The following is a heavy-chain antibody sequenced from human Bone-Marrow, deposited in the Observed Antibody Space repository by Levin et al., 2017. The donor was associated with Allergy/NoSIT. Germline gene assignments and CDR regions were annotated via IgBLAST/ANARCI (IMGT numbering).Heavy chain of an antibody. Sequence: PGGSLRLSCAASGFKFDEYYMSWVRQTPGKGLEWISFISSTGFTIFYADSVKGRFTISRDNAQNSLFLHLDSLRVGDTAIYYCVRRADVDGFAGDFWGQGTLVTVSS. CDR1: GFKFDEYY. V-gene: IGHV3-11*01. D-gene: IGHD2-21*01. J-gene: IGHJ4*02. CDR3: VRRADVDGFAGDF. CDR2: ISSTGFTI.